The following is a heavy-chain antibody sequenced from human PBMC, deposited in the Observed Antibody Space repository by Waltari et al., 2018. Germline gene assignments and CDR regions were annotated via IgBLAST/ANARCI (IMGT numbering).Heavy chain of an antibody. D-gene: IGHD6-13*01. V-gene: IGHV4-34*01. CDR1: GGSFSGYY. J-gene: IGHJ4*02. CDR3: ARAGIAAAGTYFDY. Sequence: QVQLQQWGAGLLKPSETLSLTCAVDGGSFSGYYWSWISKPPGKGLEWIGEINHSGSTNYNPSLKSRVTISVDTSKNQFSLKLSSVTAADTAVYYCARAGIAAAGTYFDYWGQGTLVTVSS. CDR2: INHSGST.